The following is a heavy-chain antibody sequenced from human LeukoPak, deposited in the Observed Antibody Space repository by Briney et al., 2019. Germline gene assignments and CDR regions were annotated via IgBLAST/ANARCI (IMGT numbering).Heavy chain of an antibody. CDR1: GFTFSSYA. J-gene: IGHJ4*02. CDR2: INGDGSST. Sequence: GGSLRLSCAASGFTFSSYAMSWVRQAPGKGLVWVSRINGDGSSTSYADSVKGRFTISRDNAKNTLYLQMNSLRAEDTAVYYCGRESGAAARTFDSWGQGTLVTVSS. CDR3: GRESGAAARTFDS. V-gene: IGHV3-74*01. D-gene: IGHD6-6*01.